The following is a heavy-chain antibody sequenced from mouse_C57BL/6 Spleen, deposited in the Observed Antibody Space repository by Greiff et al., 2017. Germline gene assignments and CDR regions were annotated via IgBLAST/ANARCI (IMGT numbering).Heavy chain of an antibody. J-gene: IGHJ3*01. D-gene: IGHD2-3*01. CDR2: ISYDGSN. V-gene: IGHV3-6*01. Sequence: DVQLQESGPGLVKPSQSLSLTCSVTGYSITSGYYWNWIRQFPGNKLEWMGYISYDGSNNYNPSLKNRISITRDTSKNQFFLKLNSVTTEDTATYYCARSYDGYLFAYWGQGTLVTVSA. CDR1: GYSITSGYY. CDR3: ARSYDGYLFAY.